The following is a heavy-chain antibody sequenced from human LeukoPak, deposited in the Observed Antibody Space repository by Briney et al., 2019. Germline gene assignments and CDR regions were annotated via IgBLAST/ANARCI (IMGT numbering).Heavy chain of an antibody. V-gene: IGHV3-43*02. CDR1: GFTFSSYW. J-gene: IGHJ3*02. D-gene: IGHD3-22*01. Sequence: GGSLRLSCAASGFTFSSYWMHWVRQAPGKGLEWASLISGDGGSTYYADSVKGRFTISRDNSKNSLYLQMNSLRTEDTALYYCAKDIAYDSSGYDAFDIWGQGTMVTVSS. CDR2: ISGDGGST. CDR3: AKDIAYDSSGYDAFDI.